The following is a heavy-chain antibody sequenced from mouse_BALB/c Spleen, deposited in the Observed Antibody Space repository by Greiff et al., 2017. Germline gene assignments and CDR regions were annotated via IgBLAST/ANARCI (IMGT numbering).Heavy chain of an antibody. V-gene: IGHV1-7*01. CDR1: GYTFTSYW. CDR2: INPSTGYT. Sequence: QVQLQQSGAELAKPGASVKMSCKASGYTFTSYWMHWVKQRPGQGLEWIGYINPSTGYTEYNQKFKDKATLTADKSSSTAYMQLSSLTSEDSAVYYCARGYGKVYAMDYWGQGTSVTVSS. J-gene: IGHJ4*01. CDR3: ARGYGKVYAMDY. D-gene: IGHD2-10*02.